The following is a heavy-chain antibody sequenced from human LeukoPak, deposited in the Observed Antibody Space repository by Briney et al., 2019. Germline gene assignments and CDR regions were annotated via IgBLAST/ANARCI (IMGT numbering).Heavy chain of an antibody. CDR3: ARDSFAEYSSGWGGVFDY. CDR2: ISYDGSNK. CDR1: GFTFSSYG. Sequence: GGSLRLSCAASGFTFSSYGMHWVRQAPGKGLEWVAVISYDGSNKYYADSVKGRFTISRDNAKNSLYLQMNSLRAEDTALYYCARDSFAEYSSGWGGVFDYWGQGTLVTVSS. J-gene: IGHJ4*02. D-gene: IGHD6-19*01. V-gene: IGHV3-30*03.